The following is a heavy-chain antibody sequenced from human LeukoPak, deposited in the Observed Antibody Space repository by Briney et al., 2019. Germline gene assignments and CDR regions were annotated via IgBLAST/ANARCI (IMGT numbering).Heavy chain of an antibody. Sequence: ASLKVSCKASGYTFTNYYMHWVRQAPGQGLEWMGIINPSGGSTSYAQKFQGRVTMTRDTSTSTVYMELSSLRSEDTAMYYCARDAIYDSSGYYYARYYYYMDVWGKGTTVTISS. J-gene: IGHJ6*03. CDR2: INPSGGST. CDR1: GYTFTNYY. CDR3: ARDAIYDSSGYYYARYYYYMDV. V-gene: IGHV1-46*01. D-gene: IGHD3-22*01.